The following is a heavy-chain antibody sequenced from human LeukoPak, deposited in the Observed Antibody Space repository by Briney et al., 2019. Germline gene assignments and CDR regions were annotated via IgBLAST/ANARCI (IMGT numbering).Heavy chain of an antibody. CDR2: IYYSGST. D-gene: IGHD3-16*02. CDR1: GGSISSSSYY. J-gene: IGHJ4*02. CDR3: ARDLLRLGELSLYFDH. V-gene: IGHV4-39*02. Sequence: PSETLSLTCTVSGGSISSSSYYWGWIRQPPGKGLEWIGSIYYSGSTYYNPSLKSRVTISVDTPKNQFSLKLSSVTAADTAVYYCARDLLRLGELSLYFDHWGQGTLVTVSS.